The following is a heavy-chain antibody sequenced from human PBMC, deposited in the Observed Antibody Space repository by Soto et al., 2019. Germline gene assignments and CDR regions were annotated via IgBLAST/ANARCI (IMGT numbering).Heavy chain of an antibody. J-gene: IGHJ4*02. D-gene: IGHD2-15*01. V-gene: IGHV3-30-3*01. Sequence: QVQLVESGGGVVQPGRSLRLSCAASGFTFSSYAMHWVRQAPGKGLGWVAVISYDGSNKYYADSVKGRFTISRDNSKNTLYLQMNSLRAEDTAVYYCARTPIGICSGGSCYPYYFDYWGQGTLVTVSS. CDR1: GFTFSSYA. CDR2: ISYDGSNK. CDR3: ARTPIGICSGGSCYPYYFDY.